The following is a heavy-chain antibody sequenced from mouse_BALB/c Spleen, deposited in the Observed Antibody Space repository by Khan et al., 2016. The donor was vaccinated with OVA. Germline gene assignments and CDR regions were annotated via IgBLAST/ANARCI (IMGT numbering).Heavy chain of an antibody. J-gene: IGHJ4*01. CDR1: GYTFTTYG. D-gene: IGHD2-14*01. V-gene: IGHV9-3-1*01. CDR2: INTYTGEP. CDR3: ARVGYSGTMDY. Sequence: QIQLVQSGPELKKPGVTVKISCKASGYTFTTYGMNWVKQAPGKGLKWMGWINTYTGEPTYVDDFKGRFAFSLETSASTAYLQSNNLKNEDTATYCCARVGYSGTMDYWGQGTSVTVSS.